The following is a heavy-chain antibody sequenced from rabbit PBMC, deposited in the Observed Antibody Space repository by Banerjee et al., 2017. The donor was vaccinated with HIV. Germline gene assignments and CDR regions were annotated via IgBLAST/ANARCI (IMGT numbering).Heavy chain of an antibody. V-gene: IGHV1S40*01. CDR2: IYAGSSGST. Sequence: QSLEESGGDLVKPGASLTLTCTASGFSFSSTYYMCWVRQAPGKGLEWIACIYAGSSGSTYYATWVNGRFTIANNNAQNTVDLQMNSLTAADTATYFCVRFASLNDLWGPGTLVTVS. CDR3: VRFASLNDL. CDR1: GFSFSSTYY. D-gene: IGHD1-1*01. J-gene: IGHJ4*01.